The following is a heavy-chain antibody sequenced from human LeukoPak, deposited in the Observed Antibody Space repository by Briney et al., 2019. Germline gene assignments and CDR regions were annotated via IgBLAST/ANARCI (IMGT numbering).Heavy chain of an antibody. J-gene: IGHJ1*01. V-gene: IGHV3-30*02. CDR2: IRYDGSTK. D-gene: IGHD3-16*02. Sequence: PGGSLRLSCAASGFTFSTHGMHWVRQAPGKGLEWVAFIRYDGSTKYYADSVKGRFTISRDNSKNTLYPQMNSLRAEDTAVYYCAKDMIPTPLLRLGELSPQHWGQGTLVTVSS. CDR3: AKDMIPTPLLRLGELSPQH. CDR1: GFTFSTHG.